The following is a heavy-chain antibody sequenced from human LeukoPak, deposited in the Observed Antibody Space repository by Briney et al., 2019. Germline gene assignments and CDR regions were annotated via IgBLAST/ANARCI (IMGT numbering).Heavy chain of an antibody. CDR1: GFTFSSYG. J-gene: IGHJ4*02. Sequence: PGGSVRLSCAASGFTFSSYGMHWVRQAPGKGREWVAFIRYDGSNKYYADSVKGRFTISRDNSKNTLYLQMNSLRAEDTAVYYCAKPGCSSTSCYVWGQGTLVTVSS. CDR3: AKPGCSSTSCYV. D-gene: IGHD2-2*01. CDR2: IRYDGSNK. V-gene: IGHV3-30*02.